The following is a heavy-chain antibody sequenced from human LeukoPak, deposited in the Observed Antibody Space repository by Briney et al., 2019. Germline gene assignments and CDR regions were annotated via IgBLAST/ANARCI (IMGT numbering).Heavy chain of an antibody. J-gene: IGHJ6*02. V-gene: IGHV3-53*01. CDR1: GFTVSSNY. Sequence: GGSLRLSCAASGFTVSSNYKGWVRQAPEKGLEWFSVIFSGGTTYSADSVNGRSTISRANSKNTLYLQMNSLRPEDTAVYYCAKSFRGYYCGIDVWGHGSTVTVSS. CDR3: AKSFRGYYCGIDV. CDR2: IFSGGTT.